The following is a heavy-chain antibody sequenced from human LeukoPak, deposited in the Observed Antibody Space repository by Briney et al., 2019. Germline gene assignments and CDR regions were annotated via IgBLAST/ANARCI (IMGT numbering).Heavy chain of an antibody. CDR2: IYYSGST. V-gene: IGHV4-39*07. J-gene: IGHJ5*02. CDR3: ARALSIPGSNWFDP. Sequence: PSETLSLTCTVSGGSISSSSHYWGWIRQPPGRGLEWIGSIYYSGSTNYNPSFKSRVTISVDTSKNQFSLNLSSVTAADTAVYYCARALSIPGSNWFDPWGQGTLVTVSS. CDR1: GGSISSSSHY. D-gene: IGHD6-6*01.